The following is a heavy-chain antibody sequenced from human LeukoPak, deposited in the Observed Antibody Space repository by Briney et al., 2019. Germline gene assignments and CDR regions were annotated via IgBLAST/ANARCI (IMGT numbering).Heavy chain of an antibody. Sequence: GGSLRLSCAASGFSFSSYYMHWVRHAPGKGLVWVSRINGVASDTIYADSVKGRFTISRDNAKNTLYQQINSLRADDTAVYYCARGGDYDFLSGYYPLDYWGQGTLVTVSS. V-gene: IGHV3-74*01. CDR3: ARGGDYDFLSGYYPLDY. D-gene: IGHD3-3*01. J-gene: IGHJ4*02. CDR2: INGVASDT. CDR1: GFSFSSYY.